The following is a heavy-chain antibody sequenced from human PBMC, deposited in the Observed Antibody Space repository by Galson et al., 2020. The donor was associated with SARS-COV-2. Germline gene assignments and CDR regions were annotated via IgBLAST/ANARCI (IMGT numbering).Heavy chain of an antibody. Sequence: ASVQVSCKASGYTFSSYYMHWVRQAPGQGLEWMGIINPSGTGTRYAQKFQVRVTMTRDTSASTVYMELSSLRVEDTAVYYCARGPGPRGATMAGFDYWGQGTLVTVSS. CDR2: INPSGTGT. V-gene: IGHV1-46*01. D-gene: IGHD6-19*01. J-gene: IGHJ4*02. CDR1: GYTFSSYY. CDR3: ARGPGPRGATMAGFDY.